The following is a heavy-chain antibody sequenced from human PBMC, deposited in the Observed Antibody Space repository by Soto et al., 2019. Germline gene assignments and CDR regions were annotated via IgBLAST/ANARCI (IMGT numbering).Heavy chain of an antibody. V-gene: IGHV4-34*01. D-gene: IGHD4-17*01. Sequence: QVQLQQWGAGLSKPSETLSLTCAVYGGSFSGYYWSWVRQPPGKALEWIGEINHRGSTNYNPSLKSRVTISVDTSKNQFSLRLSSATAANTSVYYCARGRSSHGATVTTAKTTSLDYWGQGTLVTVSS. J-gene: IGHJ4*02. CDR3: ARGRSSHGATVTTAKTTSLDY. CDR1: GGSFSGYY. CDR2: INHRGST.